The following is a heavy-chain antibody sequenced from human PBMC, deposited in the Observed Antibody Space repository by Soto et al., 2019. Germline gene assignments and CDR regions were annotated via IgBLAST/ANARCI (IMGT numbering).Heavy chain of an antibody. CDR1: GFSLANYP. Sequence: GGSLRLSCVASGFSLANYPMNWVRQTPGKGLEWISYSSPRGDTIYYADSVEGRFTISRDDARNSLSLHMSSLRDEDSALYYCAKGPHTNVGWPYYFESWGQGVPVTVSS. CDR3: AKGPHTNVGWPYYFES. CDR2: SSPRGDTI. D-gene: IGHD6-19*01. V-gene: IGHV3-48*02. J-gene: IGHJ4*02.